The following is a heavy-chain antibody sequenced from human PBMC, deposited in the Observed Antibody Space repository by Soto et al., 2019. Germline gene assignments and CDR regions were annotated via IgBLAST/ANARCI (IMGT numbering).Heavy chain of an antibody. CDR1: GGTFSSYA. D-gene: IGHD2-8*01. CDR3: ARGEGYCTNGVCSSKWGYYGMDV. CDR2: IIPIFGTA. J-gene: IGHJ6*02. V-gene: IGHV1-69*05. Sequence: SVKVSCKASGGTFSSYAISWVRQAPGQGLEWMGGIIPIFGTAKYSQKFQGRVTITRDTSASTAYMELSSLRSEDTAVYYCARGEGYCTNGVCSSKWGYYGMDVWGQGTTVTVSS.